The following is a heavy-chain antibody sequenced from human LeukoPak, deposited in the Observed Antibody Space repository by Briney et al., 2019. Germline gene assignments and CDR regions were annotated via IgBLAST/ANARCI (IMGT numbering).Heavy chain of an antibody. J-gene: IGHJ4*02. V-gene: IGHV3-48*01. CDR3: ARGGYTYGLDS. CDR2: LSAAGGTI. Sequence: GGSLRLSCAASGFALTSYSMNWVRQAPGKGLEWISYLSAAGGTIYYADSVQGRFSISRDTAKNTLSLQMGSLRADDTAVYYSARGGYTYGLDSWGQGVLVVVSS. D-gene: IGHD5-18*01. CDR1: GFALTSYS.